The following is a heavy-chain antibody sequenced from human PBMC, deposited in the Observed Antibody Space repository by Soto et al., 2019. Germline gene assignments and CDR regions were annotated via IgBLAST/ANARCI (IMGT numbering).Heavy chain of an antibody. CDR2: ISYSGST. V-gene: IGHV4-31*03. CDR3: ARDIGRGVVPAALSHAMDV. Sequence: QVRLQQSGPGLVKASQTLSLTCTVSGGSISSGSHFWSWIRQHPAKGLEWIGHISYSGSTYYSPSLKRRLNISRDTSENQVFLQLSSVTAADTAVYYGARDIGRGVVPAALSHAMDVWGQGTTVTVSS. J-gene: IGHJ6*02. D-gene: IGHD2-2*01. CDR1: GGSISSGSHF.